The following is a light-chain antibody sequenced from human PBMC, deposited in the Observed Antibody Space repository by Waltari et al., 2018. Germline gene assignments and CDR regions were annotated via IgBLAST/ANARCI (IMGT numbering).Light chain of an antibody. J-gene: IGKJ1*01. CDR2: DAS. CDR3: QRRSNSPPWT. Sequence: EIVLTQSPVTLSLSPGERATLSCRARQSVSTSLAWYQHRPGQAPRLLIYDASTRATGIPARFSGSGSGTDFTLTISSLEPEDFAVYYGQRRSNSPPWTFGQGTTVEVK. V-gene: IGKV3-11*01. CDR1: QSVSTS.